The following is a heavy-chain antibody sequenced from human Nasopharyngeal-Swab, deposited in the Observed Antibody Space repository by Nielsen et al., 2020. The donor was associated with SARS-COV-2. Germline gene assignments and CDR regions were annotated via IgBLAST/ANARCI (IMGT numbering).Heavy chain of an antibody. CDR3: ARSYSSGWLRGNWFDP. Sequence: ASVKVSCKASGYTFITYDINWVRQAPGQGREWMGWMNPNSGNTGYAQKLQGRVTMTRNTSISTAYMELSSLISDDTAVYYCARSYSSGWLRGNWFDPWGQGTLVTVSS. D-gene: IGHD6-19*01. CDR2: MNPNSGNT. CDR1: GYTFITYD. J-gene: IGHJ5*02. V-gene: IGHV1-8*01.